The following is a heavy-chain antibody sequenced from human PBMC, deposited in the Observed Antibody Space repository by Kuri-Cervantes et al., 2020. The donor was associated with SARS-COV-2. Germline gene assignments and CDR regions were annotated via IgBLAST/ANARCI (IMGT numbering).Heavy chain of an antibody. CDR2: ISSSSSYI. Sequence: GGSLRLSCAASGFTFSSYSMNWVRQAPGKGLEWVSSISSSSSYISHADSMKGRFTISRDNAKNSLYLQMKSLRAEDTAFYYCVRSLRLSLATPGAAAPYFFDSWGQGTLVTVSS. J-gene: IGHJ4*02. CDR3: VRSLRLSLATPGAAAPYFFDS. D-gene: IGHD6-25*01. V-gene: IGHV3-21*01. CDR1: GFTFSSYS.